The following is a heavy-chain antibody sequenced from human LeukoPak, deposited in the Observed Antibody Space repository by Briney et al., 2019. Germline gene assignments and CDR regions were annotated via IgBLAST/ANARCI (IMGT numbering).Heavy chain of an antibody. CDR1: GDSISSGSYY. J-gene: IGHJ4*02. V-gene: IGHV4-61*02. CDR3: ARVKWELLAGPFEY. CDR2: LYSSGTT. D-gene: IGHD1-26*01. Sequence: SQALSLTCTVSGDSISSGSYYWSWIRQPAGKGLEWIGRLYSSGTTNYNPSLKSRVSMSVDTSKNQFSLMLSSVTAADTAVYYCARVKWELLAGPFEYWGQGTLVTVSS.